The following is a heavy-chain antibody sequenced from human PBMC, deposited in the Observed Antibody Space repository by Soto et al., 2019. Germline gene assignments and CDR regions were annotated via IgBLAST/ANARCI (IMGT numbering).Heavy chain of an antibody. CDR1: GGIFSTYA. D-gene: IGHD3-10*01. Sequence: QVQLVQSGAEVKKPGSSVKVSCKASGGIFSTYAISWLRQAPGQGLEWMGGIIPIFGTPNYAQRFQGRVTITADESTRRAYMELSRLRSEDTAVYYCASDREDYGSWNYSDRMDFWGQGTLVTVSS. CDR3: ASDREDYGSWNYSDRMDF. V-gene: IGHV1-69*01. CDR2: IIPIFGTP. J-gene: IGHJ4*02.